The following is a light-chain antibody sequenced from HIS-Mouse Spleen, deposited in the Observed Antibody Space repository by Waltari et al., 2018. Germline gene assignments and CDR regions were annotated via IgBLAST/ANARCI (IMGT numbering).Light chain of an antibody. CDR1: VLPKQY. V-gene: IGLV3-10*01. CDR2: EDS. CDR3: YSTDSSGNHRV. Sequence: SYELTQPPSVPVSPGQTARITCAGDVLPKQYAYWYQQKSGQAPVLVIYEDSKRPSGIPERFSGSSSGTMATLTISGAQVEDEADYYCYSTDSSGNHRVFGGGTKLTVL. J-gene: IGLJ2*01.